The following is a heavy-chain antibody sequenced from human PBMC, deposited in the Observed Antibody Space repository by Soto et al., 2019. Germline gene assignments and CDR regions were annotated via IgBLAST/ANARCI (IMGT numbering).Heavy chain of an antibody. CDR3: ARHDLRRALYY. CDR1: GDSLSGYY. Sequence: QVQLQESGPGLVRPSETLSLTCTVSGDSLSGYYWSWIRQPPGKGLEWIGYIYHNGNTNYDPSLTSRVTISLDTSKNQFSLKMTSVTAADTAVYYCARHDLRRALYYWGQGTLVTVSS. V-gene: IGHV4-59*08. J-gene: IGHJ4*02. CDR2: IYHNGNT.